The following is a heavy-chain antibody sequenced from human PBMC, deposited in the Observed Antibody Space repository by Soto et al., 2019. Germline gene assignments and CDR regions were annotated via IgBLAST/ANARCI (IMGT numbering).Heavy chain of an antibody. D-gene: IGHD2-8*01. Sequence: ASVKVSCKASGYTFTSYGISWVRQAPGQGLEWMGWISAYNGNTNYAQKLQGRVTMTTDTSTSTAYMELRSLRSDDTAVYYCARRCTNGLCYGWFDPWGQGTLVTVSS. J-gene: IGHJ5*02. V-gene: IGHV1-18*01. CDR1: GYTFTSYG. CDR3: ARRCTNGLCYGWFDP. CDR2: ISAYNGNT.